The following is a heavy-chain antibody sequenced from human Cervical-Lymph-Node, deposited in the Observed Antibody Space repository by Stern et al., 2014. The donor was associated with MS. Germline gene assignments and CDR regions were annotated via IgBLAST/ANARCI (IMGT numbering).Heavy chain of an antibody. CDR1: GFTFSDHY. CDR3: AVWSGYYSDAFDI. J-gene: IGHJ3*02. CDR2: TRNKANSYTT. Sequence: EVQLEESGGGLVQPGGSLRLSCTASGFTFSDHYMDWVRQAPGKGLEWVGRTRNKANSYTTEYAASVKGRFTISRDDSKNSLYLQMNSLKTEDTAVYYCAVWSGYYSDAFDIWGQGTMVTVSS. V-gene: IGHV3-72*01. D-gene: IGHD3-3*01.